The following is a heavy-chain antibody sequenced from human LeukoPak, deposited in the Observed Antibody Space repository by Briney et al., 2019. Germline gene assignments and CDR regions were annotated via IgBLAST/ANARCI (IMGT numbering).Heavy chain of an antibody. V-gene: IGHV4-39*01. CDR1: SDSISSSADY. J-gene: IGHJ4*02. D-gene: IGHD1-26*01. Sequence: SDTLSLTCTLSSDSISSSADYWRWIRQPPGNGLQWIGSTSYSGDAYHNPSVKCRVTISVDTSKNRFSLKLISVTAADTAVYYCASYSGTFYLQFDYWGQGTLVTVSS. CDR2: TSYSGDA. CDR3: ASYSGTFYLQFDY.